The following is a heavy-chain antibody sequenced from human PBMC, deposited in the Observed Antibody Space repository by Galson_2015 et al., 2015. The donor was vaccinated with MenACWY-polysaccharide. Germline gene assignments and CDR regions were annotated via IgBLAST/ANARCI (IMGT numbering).Heavy chain of an antibody. Sequence: SLRLSCAASGFSFSNYSVHWVRQAPGKGLEWVAVISDDGSIKQYADSVKDRFTTSRDNSKNTLFLQMNSLRPEDTAVYYCARDYRSSGWYPWFDPWGQGTLVTVSS. CDR1: GFSFSNYS. CDR3: ARDYRSSGWYPWFDP. J-gene: IGHJ5*02. V-gene: IGHV3-30*03. D-gene: IGHD6-19*01. CDR2: ISDDGSIK.